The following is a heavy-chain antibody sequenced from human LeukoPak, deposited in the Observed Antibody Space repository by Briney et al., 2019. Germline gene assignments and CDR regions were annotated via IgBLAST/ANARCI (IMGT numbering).Heavy chain of an antibody. CDR2: IKQDGSEK. V-gene: IGHV3-7*01. J-gene: IGHJ4*02. Sequence: GSLRLSCAASGFTFSSYWMSWVRQAPGKGLEWVANIKQDGSEKYYVDSVKGRFTISRDNSKNTLYLQMNSLRAEDTAMYHCTKDRASYHDYWGQGTLVTVSS. CDR1: GFTFSSYW. D-gene: IGHD1-26*01. CDR3: TKDRASYHDY.